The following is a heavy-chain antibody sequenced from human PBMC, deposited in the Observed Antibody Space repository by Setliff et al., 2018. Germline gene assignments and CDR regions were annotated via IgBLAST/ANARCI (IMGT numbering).Heavy chain of an antibody. D-gene: IGHD3-10*02. CDR1: GFSFNIYA. CDR3: AKERSMLITQNSFDY. Sequence: GGSLRLSCAASGFSFNIYAMTWVRQAPGKGLEWVASIIGDGEKTYYADFVKGRFTISRDNSKNTLYLQLDTLRFDDTAVYHCAKERSMLITQNSFDYWGQGTLVTVS. J-gene: IGHJ4*02. V-gene: IGHV3-23*01. CDR2: IIGDGEKT.